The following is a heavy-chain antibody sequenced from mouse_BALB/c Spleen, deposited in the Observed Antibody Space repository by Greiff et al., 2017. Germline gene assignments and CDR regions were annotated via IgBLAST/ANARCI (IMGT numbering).Heavy chain of an antibody. CDR2: INPYNDGT. CDR1: GYTFTSYV. V-gene: IGHV1-14*01. Sequence: EVKLMESGPELVKPGASVKMSCKASGYTFTSYVMHWVKQKPGQGLEWIGYINPYNDGTKYNEKFKGKATLTSDKSSSTAYMELSSLTSEDSAVYYGARGYRSLYAMDYWGQGTSVTVSS. J-gene: IGHJ4*01. D-gene: IGHD2-14*01. CDR3: ARGYRSLYAMDY.